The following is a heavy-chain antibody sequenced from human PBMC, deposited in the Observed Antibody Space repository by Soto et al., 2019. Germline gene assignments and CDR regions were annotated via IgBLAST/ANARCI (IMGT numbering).Heavy chain of an antibody. V-gene: IGHV1-18*01. J-gene: IGHJ5*01. CDR2: ISSYNGNT. D-gene: IGHD2-2*01. CDR1: GYTFTTYG. Sequence: ASVKVSSKSSGYTFTTYGISWVRQAPGQGLEWMGWISSYNGNTNYAQKVQGRVTMTTDTSASTTYMELRSLRFDDTAVYYCARGPRYCSTSICFSGVTWFDFWG. CDR3: ARGPRYCSTSICFSGVTWFDF.